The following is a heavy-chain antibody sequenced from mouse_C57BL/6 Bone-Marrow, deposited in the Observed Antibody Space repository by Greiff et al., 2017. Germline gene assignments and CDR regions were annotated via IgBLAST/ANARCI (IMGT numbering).Heavy chain of an antibody. CDR2: IYPRSGNT. Sequence: VQLQQSGAELARPGASVKLSCKASGYTFTSYGISWVKQRTGQGLEWIGEIYPRSGNTYYNETFKGKATLTADKSSSTAYMELRILTSEDSAVYFCAREVAYDGYYLAYWGQGTLVTVSA. J-gene: IGHJ3*01. CDR1: GYTFTSYG. D-gene: IGHD2-3*01. V-gene: IGHV1-81*01. CDR3: AREVAYDGYYLAY.